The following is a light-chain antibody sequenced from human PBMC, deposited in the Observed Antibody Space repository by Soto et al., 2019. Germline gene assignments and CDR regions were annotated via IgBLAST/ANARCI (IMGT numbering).Light chain of an antibody. J-gene: IGKJ5*01. Sequence: DIQMAQSPSSLSASVVDTITITCRASRNINTYLNWYQHKPGKAPKLLIFGASSLQSGVPSRFSGSGSGTDFTLTIRTLQPEDFATYYCQQSYSPPPITFGQGTRGEIK. CDR3: QQSYSPPPIT. CDR1: RNINTY. CDR2: GAS. V-gene: IGKV1-39*01.